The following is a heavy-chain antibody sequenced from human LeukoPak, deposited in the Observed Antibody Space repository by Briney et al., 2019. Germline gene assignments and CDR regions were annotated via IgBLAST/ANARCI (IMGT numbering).Heavy chain of an antibody. Sequence: GASVKVSCKASGYTFTSYGISWVRQAPGQGLEWMGWISAYNGNTNYAQKLQGRVTMTTDTSTSTAYMELSSLRSEDTAVYYCASCMSSGYYFSYYFDYWGQGTLVTVSS. D-gene: IGHD3-22*01. J-gene: IGHJ4*02. CDR1: GYTFTSYG. CDR2: ISAYNGNT. CDR3: ASCMSSGYYFSYYFDY. V-gene: IGHV1-18*01.